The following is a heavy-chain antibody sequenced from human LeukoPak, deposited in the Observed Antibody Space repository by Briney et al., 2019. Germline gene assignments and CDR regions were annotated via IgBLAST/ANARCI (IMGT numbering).Heavy chain of an antibody. D-gene: IGHD5-24*01. CDR1: GFTVSSYG. CDR2: ISSSSSYI. CDR3: ARRDGYNLPADY. V-gene: IGHV3-21*01. Sequence: GGSLRLSCAASGFTVSSYGMSWVRQAPGKGREWVSSISSSSSYIYYADSVKGRFTISRDNAKNSLYLQMNRLRAEDTAVYYCARRDGYNLPADYWGQGTLVTVSS. J-gene: IGHJ4*02.